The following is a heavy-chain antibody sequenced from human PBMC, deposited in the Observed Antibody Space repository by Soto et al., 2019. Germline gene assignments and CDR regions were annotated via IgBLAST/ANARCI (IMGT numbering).Heavy chain of an antibody. Sequence: EVQLLESGGGLVQPGGSLRLSCAASGLTISSYAMYWVRQAPGKGLEWVSAISDRGDTTHYADSVKGRFTISRDTSKNTLYLKLNTLRAEDTAVYYCAKDKPGPTPFDYWGQGTLVTVSS. V-gene: IGHV3-23*01. CDR3: AKDKPGPTPFDY. CDR2: ISDRGDTT. CDR1: GLTISSYA. J-gene: IGHJ4*02. D-gene: IGHD1-1*01.